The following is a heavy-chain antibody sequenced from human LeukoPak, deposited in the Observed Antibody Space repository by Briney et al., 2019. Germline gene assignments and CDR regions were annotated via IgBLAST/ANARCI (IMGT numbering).Heavy chain of an antibody. J-gene: IGHJ4*02. CDR2: IIPILDVT. Sequence: SVKVSCKASGGTFTNYAINWVRQAPGQGLEWMGRIIPILDVTNYAQKFQGRVTITADESTSTAYMELSSLRSEDTAVYYCARDRPTYYYDSSGYYYDFDYWGQGTLVTVSS. D-gene: IGHD3-22*01. CDR3: ARDRPTYYYDSSGYYYDFDY. V-gene: IGHV1-69*04. CDR1: GGTFTNYA.